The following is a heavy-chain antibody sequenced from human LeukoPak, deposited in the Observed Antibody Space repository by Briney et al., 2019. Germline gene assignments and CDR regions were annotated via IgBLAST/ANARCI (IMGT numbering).Heavy chain of an antibody. J-gene: IGHJ4*02. Sequence: PSETLSLTCTVSGGSISSSSYYWGWIRQPPGKGLEWIGTISYSGSTYYNPSLESRVTMSLDTPNNHFSLKLASMTAADTAVYYCAGLLHQWLPRIDYWGQGSLVIVSS. CDR2: ISYSGST. CDR1: GGSISSSSYY. V-gene: IGHV4-39*02. CDR3: AGLLHQWLPRIDY. D-gene: IGHD6-19*01.